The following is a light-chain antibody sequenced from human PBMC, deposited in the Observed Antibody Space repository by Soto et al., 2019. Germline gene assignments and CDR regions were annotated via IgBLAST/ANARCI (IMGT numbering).Light chain of an antibody. CDR2: EVN. J-gene: IGLJ1*01. CDR3: SSYAGSSNV. Sequence: LTQPPSASGSPGQSVAISCTGTSSDVGGYNYVSWYQQHPGKAPKLMIYEVNKRPSGVPDRFSGSKSGNTASLTVSGLQAEDEADYYCSSYAGSSNVFGTGTKV. V-gene: IGLV2-8*01. CDR1: SSDVGGYNY.